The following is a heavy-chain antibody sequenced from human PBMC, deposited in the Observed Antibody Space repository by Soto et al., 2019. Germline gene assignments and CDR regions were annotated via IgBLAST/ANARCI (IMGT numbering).Heavy chain of an antibody. CDR3: AKAQRSYYDILTGYFDY. CDR1: GFTFSSYA. D-gene: IGHD3-9*01. J-gene: IGHJ4*02. Sequence: GGSLRLSCAASGFTFSSYAMSWGRQAPGKGLEWVSAISGSGGSTYYADSVKGRFTISRDNSKNTLYLQMNSLRAEDTAVYYCAKAQRSYYDILTGYFDYWGQGTLVTVSS. V-gene: IGHV3-23*01. CDR2: ISGSGGST.